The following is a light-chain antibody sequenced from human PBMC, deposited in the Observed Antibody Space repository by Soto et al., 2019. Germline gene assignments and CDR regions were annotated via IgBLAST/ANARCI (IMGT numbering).Light chain of an antibody. CDR2: INTDGSH. CDR3: QTWGTGIGV. V-gene: IGLV4-69*01. J-gene: IGLJ2*01. Sequence: QSVLTQSPSASASLGASVKLTCTLSSGYSNYAIAWHQQQPEKGPRYLMRINTDGSHTKGNGIPDRFSGSSSGPERYLTISRLQSEDEADYCWQTWGTGIGVLGGGTKLTVL. CDR1: SGYSNYA.